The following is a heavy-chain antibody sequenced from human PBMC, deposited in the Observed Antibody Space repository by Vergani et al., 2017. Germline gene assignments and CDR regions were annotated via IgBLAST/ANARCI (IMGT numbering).Heavy chain of an antibody. V-gene: IGHV3-21*01. CDR1: GFTFSSYS. J-gene: IGHJ4*02. D-gene: IGHD5-12*01. Sequence: EVQLVESGGGLVKPGGSLRLSCAASGFTFSSYSMNWVRQAPGKGLEWVSSISSSSSYIYYADSVKGRFTISRDNAKNSLYLQMNSLRAEDTAVYYCARIPTYGGYETFDYWGQGTLVTVSS. CDR2: ISSSSSYI. CDR3: ARIPTYGGYETFDY.